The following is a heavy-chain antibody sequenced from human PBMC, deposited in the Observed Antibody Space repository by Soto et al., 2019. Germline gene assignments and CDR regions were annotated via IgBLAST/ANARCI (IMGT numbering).Heavy chain of an antibody. Sequence: ETLYLTCTVSGGSISSYYWSWIRQPPGKGLEWIGYIYYSGSTNYNPSLKSRVTISVDTSKNQFSLKLSSVTAADTAVYYCARGQGIAARYYNWFDPWGQGTLVTVSS. CDR3: ARGQGIAARYYNWFDP. CDR1: GGSISSYY. V-gene: IGHV4-59*01. CDR2: IYYSGST. D-gene: IGHD6-6*01. J-gene: IGHJ5*02.